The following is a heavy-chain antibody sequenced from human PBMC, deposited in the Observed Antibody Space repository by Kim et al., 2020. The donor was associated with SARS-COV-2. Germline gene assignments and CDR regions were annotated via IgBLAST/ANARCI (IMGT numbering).Heavy chain of an antibody. CDR1: GDSISSGGHY. D-gene: IGHD2-15*01. CDR2: IYYSGTT. Sequence: SETLSLTCGVSGDSISSGGHYWSWIRQHPGKALEWIGHIYYSGTTYYNPSLKSRVTISVDTSKSQFSLRLSSLTAADTAVYYCARILTAGYWYFDLWGRG. J-gene: IGHJ2*01. CDR3: ARILTAGYWYFDL. V-gene: IGHV4-31*11.